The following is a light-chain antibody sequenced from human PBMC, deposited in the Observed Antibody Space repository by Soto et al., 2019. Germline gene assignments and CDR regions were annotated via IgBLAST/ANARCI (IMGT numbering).Light chain of an antibody. CDR2: AAS. Sequence: DIQMTQSPISLSASVGDRVTITCQASQGISNYVAWYQQKPGKVPSLLIYAASMLQSGVPSRFSGSGSGTDFTLTISSLQPEDVATYYCERYDTLPGTFGPGTKVDI. V-gene: IGKV1-27*01. CDR3: ERYDTLPGT. CDR1: QGISNY. J-gene: IGKJ3*01.